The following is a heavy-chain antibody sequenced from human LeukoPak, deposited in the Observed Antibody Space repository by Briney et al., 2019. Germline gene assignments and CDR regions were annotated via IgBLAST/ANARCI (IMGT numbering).Heavy chain of an antibody. CDR2: INLSGGST. J-gene: IGHJ4*02. CDR3: ARDLDYGEKSEDY. V-gene: IGHV1-46*01. Sequence: SGKVSCKASGFTLINYYMHWVRQAPGQGLEWLGIINLSGGSTHYPQKFQDRVTMTRDTSTSTVYMELSSLRSEDTAVYYCARDLDYGEKSEDYWGQGTLVTVSS. D-gene: IGHD4/OR15-4a*01. CDR1: GFTLINYY.